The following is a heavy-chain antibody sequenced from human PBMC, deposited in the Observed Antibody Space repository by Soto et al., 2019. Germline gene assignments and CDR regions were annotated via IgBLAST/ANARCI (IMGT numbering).Heavy chain of an antibody. D-gene: IGHD1-26*01. CDR1: GYTFTSYA. CDR3: ASSRAGGSYYMSFDY. CDR2: INAGNGNT. V-gene: IGHV1-3*01. J-gene: IGHJ4*02. Sequence: QVQLVQSGAEVKKPGASVKVSCKASGYTFTSYAMHWVRQAPGQRLEWLGWINAGNGNTKYSQKFQGRVTITRDTSASTAYMELSSLRAEDTAEYYCASSRAGGSYYMSFDYWGQGTLATVSS.